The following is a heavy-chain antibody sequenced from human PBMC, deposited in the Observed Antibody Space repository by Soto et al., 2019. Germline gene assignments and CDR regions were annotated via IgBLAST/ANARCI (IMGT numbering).Heavy chain of an antibody. CDR3: ARWTENWFDP. Sequence: PSETLSLTCTVSGGSISSYYWSWIRQPPGKGLEWIGYIYYSGSTNYNPSLKSRVTISVDTSKNQFSLKLSSVTAADTAVYYCARWTENWFDPWGQGTLVTVSS. CDR1: GGSISSYY. J-gene: IGHJ5*02. CDR2: IYYSGST. V-gene: IGHV4-59*01.